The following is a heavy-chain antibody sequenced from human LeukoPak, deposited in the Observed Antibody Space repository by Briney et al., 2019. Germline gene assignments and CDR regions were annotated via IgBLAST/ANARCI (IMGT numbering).Heavy chain of an antibody. CDR1: GFSFSSYW. J-gene: IGHJ5*02. V-gene: IGHV3-74*01. CDR3: AKSGEVSAIAPTYFDT. D-gene: IGHD1-26*01. Sequence: GGSLRLSCAASGFSFSSYWMHWVRQAPGKGLVWVSRINRDASVTGYADSVEGRFTISRDNAKNTLYLQMNSLRAEDTAVYYCAKSGEVSAIAPTYFDTWGQGTLVTVSS. CDR2: INRDASVT.